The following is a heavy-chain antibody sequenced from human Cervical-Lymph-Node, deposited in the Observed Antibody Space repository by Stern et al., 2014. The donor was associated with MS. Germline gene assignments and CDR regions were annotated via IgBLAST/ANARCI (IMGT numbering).Heavy chain of an antibody. Sequence: QVTLKESGPTLVKPTQTLTLTCTFSGFSLNTSGEGVGWIRQPPGKALEWLAVIYWDAGERYSPSLNSRLTITKDTSKNQVVLTMANMDPVDTGTHYCAHTTVTFDEAYGLDVWGQGTTVTVSS. CDR1: GFSLNTSGEG. V-gene: IGHV2-5*02. CDR3: AHTTVTFDEAYGLDV. J-gene: IGHJ6*02. CDR2: IYWDAGE. D-gene: IGHD4-17*01.